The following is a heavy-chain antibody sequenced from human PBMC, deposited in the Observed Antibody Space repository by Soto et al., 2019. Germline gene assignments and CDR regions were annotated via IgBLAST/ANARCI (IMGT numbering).Heavy chain of an antibody. D-gene: IGHD6-13*01. CDR2: IYNTWST. CDR3: AGARRFTSSWLWFDS. CDR1: GGSVSSCDYY. V-gene: IGHV4-31*01. J-gene: IGHJ5*01. Sequence: LSLTSTVSGGSVSSCDYYWSWIRQHPGKALEWIGYIYNTWSTDYNASLKSPLTMSVESSKNQFSMRLTSVTAADEAVYFCAGARRFTSSWLWFDSWGQGTMVTVSS.